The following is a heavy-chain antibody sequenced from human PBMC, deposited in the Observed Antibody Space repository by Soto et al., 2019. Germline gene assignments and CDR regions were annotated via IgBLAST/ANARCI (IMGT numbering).Heavy chain of an antibody. V-gene: IGHV4-59*08. CDR2: IYYSRST. Sequence: SETLSLTCTVSGSSISSYYWSWIRQPPGKRLARIRYIYYSRSTNYNPSLKSRVIISVDTSKNQFSLKLSSVSVADTAVYYCASSPTYYDFWSGYPSEFDYWGQGTLVTVS. J-gene: IGHJ4*02. D-gene: IGHD3-3*01. CDR3: ASSPTYYDFWSGYPSEFDY. CDR1: GSSISSYY.